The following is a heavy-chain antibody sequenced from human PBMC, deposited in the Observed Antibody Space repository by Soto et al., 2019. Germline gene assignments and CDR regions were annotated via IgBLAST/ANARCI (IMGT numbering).Heavy chain of an antibody. CDR2: MNPGSGKT. Sequence: ASVKVSCKASGYTFINYDISWVRQATGQGLEWMGWMNPGSGKTGYANKFQGRVTMTRDASTSTAHLELGSLTSEDTAVYYCARMASSGTLNWFDPWGQGTLVTAPQ. V-gene: IGHV1-8*02. J-gene: IGHJ5*02. CDR3: ARMASSGTLNWFDP. CDR1: GYTFINYD.